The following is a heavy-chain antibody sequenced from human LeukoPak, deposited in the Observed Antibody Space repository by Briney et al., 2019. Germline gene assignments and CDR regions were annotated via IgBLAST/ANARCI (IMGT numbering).Heavy chain of an antibody. CDR1: GFTFSSYS. D-gene: IGHD3-10*01. CDR2: INSDGSST. Sequence: GGSLRLSCAASGFTFSSYSMNWVRQAPGKGLGWVSRINSDGSSTSYADSVKGRFTISRDNAKNTLYLQMNSLRAEDTAVYYCARAGRDKPRSGNAFDIWGQGTMVTVSS. CDR3: ARAGRDKPRSGNAFDI. J-gene: IGHJ3*02. V-gene: IGHV3-74*01.